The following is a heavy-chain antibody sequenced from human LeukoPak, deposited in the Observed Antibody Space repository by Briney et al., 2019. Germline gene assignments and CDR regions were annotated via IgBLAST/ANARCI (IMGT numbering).Heavy chain of an antibody. D-gene: IGHD2-21*02. CDR1: GFTFSSYG. CDR2: ISSSSNTK. V-gene: IGHV3-48*01. Sequence: PGRSLRLSCAASGFTFSSYGMHWVRQAPGKGLEWVSFISSSSNTKYNADSVKGRFTISRDNAKNSLNLQMNSLRAEDTAVYYCAKDSYQGDWGLDAFDVWGQGTMVTVSS. CDR3: AKDSYQGDWGLDAFDV. J-gene: IGHJ3*01.